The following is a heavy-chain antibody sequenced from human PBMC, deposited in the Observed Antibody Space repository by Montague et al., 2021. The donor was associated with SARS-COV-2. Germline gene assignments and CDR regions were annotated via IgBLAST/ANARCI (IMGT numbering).Heavy chain of an antibody. CDR1: GFTFSSYA. CDR2: ISGSGGST. CDR3: AKASWIQLWFRTPYFDY. V-gene: IGHV3-23*01. Sequence: SLRLSWAASGFTFSSYAMSWVRQAPGKGLEWVSAISGSGGSTYYADSVKGRFTISRDNSKNTLCLQMNSLRAEDTAVYYCAKASWIQLWFRTPYFDYWGQGTLVTVSS. J-gene: IGHJ4*02. D-gene: IGHD5-18*01.